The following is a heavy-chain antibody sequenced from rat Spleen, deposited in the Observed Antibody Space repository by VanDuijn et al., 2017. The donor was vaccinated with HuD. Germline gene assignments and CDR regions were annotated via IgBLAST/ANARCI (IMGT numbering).Heavy chain of an antibody. D-gene: IGHD4-3*01. J-gene: IGHJ2*01. CDR3: ARHNSGPLDY. Sequence: EVQLVESGGGLVQPGRSLKLSCAASGFTFSDYNMAWVRQAPGKGLEWVASITNTGGSTYYPDSVKGRFTISRDNAKSTLYLQMDSLRSEDTATYYCARHNSGPLDYWGQGVMVTVSS. CDR2: ITNTGGST. V-gene: IGHV5-7*01. CDR1: GFTFSDYN.